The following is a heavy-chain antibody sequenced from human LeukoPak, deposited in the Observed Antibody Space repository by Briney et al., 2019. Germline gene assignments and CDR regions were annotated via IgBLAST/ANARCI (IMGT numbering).Heavy chain of an antibody. J-gene: IGHJ3*02. D-gene: IGHD3-22*01. Sequence: PSETLSLTCTVSGGSISSYYWSWVRQPPGKALEWIGNIFYSGSTYYRPSLKSRVTISLDTSRNQFSLKLNSVTAADTAVYYCAKSNGYGLIDIWGQGTMVTVSS. CDR2: IFYSGST. CDR3: AKSNGYGLIDI. CDR1: GGSISSYY. V-gene: IGHV4-59*12.